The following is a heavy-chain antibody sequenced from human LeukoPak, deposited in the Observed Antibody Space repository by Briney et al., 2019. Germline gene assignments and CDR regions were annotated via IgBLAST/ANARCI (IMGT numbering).Heavy chain of an antibody. J-gene: IGHJ6*03. CDR1: GGSISSGGYY. V-gene: IGHV4-30-2*01. CDR2: IYHSGST. D-gene: IGHD6-6*01. CDR3: ATGVGYSSSPEYYMDV. Sequence: SQTLSLTCTVSGGSISSGGYYWSWIRQPPGKGLEWIGYIYHSGSTYYNPSLKSRVTISVDRSKNQFSLKLSSVTAADTAVYYCATGVGYSSSPEYYMDVWGKGTTVTVSS.